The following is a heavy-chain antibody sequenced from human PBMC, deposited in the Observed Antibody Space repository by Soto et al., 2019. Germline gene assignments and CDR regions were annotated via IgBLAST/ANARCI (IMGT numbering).Heavy chain of an antibody. CDR2: IYYSGST. J-gene: IGHJ5*02. V-gene: IGHV4-61*01. CDR3: AISVATIYNWFDP. CDR1: GGSVSSGSYY. Sequence: PSETLSLTCTVSGGSVSSGSYYWSWIRQPPGKGLEWIGYIYYSGSTNYNPSLKSRVTISVDTSKNQFSLKLSSVTAADTAVYYCAISVATIYNWFDPWGQGTLVTVSS. D-gene: IGHD5-12*01.